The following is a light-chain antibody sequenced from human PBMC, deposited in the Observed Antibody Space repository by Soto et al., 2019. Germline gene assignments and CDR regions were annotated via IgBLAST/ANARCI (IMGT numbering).Light chain of an antibody. V-gene: IGLV1-40*01. CDR2: GNS. CDR1: SSNIGAGFD. J-gene: IGLJ3*02. CDR3: AAWDDNLNGWV. Sequence: QSVLTQPPSVSGAPGQRVTISCTGSSSNIGAGFDVHWYHQIAGTAPKLLIYGNSNRPSGVPDRFSGSKSGTSASLAINGLQADDEADYYCAAWDDNLNGWVFGGGTKLTVL.